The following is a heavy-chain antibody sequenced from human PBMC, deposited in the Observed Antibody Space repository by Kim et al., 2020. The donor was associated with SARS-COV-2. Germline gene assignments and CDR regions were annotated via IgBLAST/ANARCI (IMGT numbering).Heavy chain of an antibody. CDR2: ISGSAAGT. V-gene: IGHV3-23*01. D-gene: IGHD1-26*01. CDR3: AKSPYSAV. CDR1: GVSFSNYA. Sequence: GGSLRLSCAASGVSFSNYALSWVRQAPGKGLEWVSAISGSAAGTYYADSVKGRFTISRDNSKNTLYLQMNSLRAEDTALYYCAKSPYSAVWGPGEMVTVSA. J-gene: IGHJ3*01.